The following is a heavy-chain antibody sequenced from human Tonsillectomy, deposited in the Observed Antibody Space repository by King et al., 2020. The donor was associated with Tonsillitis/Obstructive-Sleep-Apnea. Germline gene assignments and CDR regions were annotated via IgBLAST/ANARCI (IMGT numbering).Heavy chain of an antibody. Sequence: QLQESGPGLVKPSETLSLTCTVSGGSMSDYYWTWIRQPPGKGLEWIGNIYYSGNTNHNPSLKSRVTISVDTSKNQFSLKLRSVTAADTALYYCARGRALYDSTGYYHWGQGALVIVSS. CDR3: ARGRALYDSTGYYH. CDR1: GGSMSDYY. J-gene: IGHJ5*02. D-gene: IGHD3-22*01. CDR2: IYYSGNT. V-gene: IGHV4-59*01.